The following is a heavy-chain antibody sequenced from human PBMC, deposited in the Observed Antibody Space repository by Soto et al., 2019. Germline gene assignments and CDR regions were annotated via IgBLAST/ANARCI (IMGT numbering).Heavy chain of an antibody. V-gene: IGHV4-31*03. J-gene: IGHJ4*02. CDR2: ISYTGKT. D-gene: IGHD3-9*01. CDR3: ARTTYNDLFIADF. Sequence: QVQLQESGPGLVKPSQTLSLTCSVSGASINSANNYWSWIRQLPGKGLEWIGFISYTGKTYYNPPLKSRVTISVDTSENQFSLNLTSGAAADTAVYYCARTTYNDLFIADFWGQGTLVTVSS. CDR1: GASINSANNY.